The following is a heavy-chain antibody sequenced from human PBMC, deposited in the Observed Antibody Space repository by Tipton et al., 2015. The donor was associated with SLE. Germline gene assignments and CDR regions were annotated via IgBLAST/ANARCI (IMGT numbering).Heavy chain of an antibody. V-gene: IGHV4-34*01. Sequence: TLSLTCAVYGGSFSGYYWSWIRQPPGKGLEWIGEINHSGSTNYNPSLKSRVTISVDTSKNQFSLKLSSVTAADTAVYYCARQSSSWYFYFDYWGQGTLVTVSS. D-gene: IGHD6-13*01. CDR2: INHSGST. CDR1: GGSFSGYY. CDR3: ARQSSSWYFYFDY. J-gene: IGHJ4*02.